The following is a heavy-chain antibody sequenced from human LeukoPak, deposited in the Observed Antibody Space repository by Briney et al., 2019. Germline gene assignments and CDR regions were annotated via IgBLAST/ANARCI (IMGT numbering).Heavy chain of an antibody. Sequence: SGGSLRLSCAAAGFTFTSYWMHWVSQAPGKGLVWVSRIKSDGSTNYADSVKGRFTISRDNAKNTLSLQMNSLRAEATGVYYCARAPSENGSYYPEYFRHWGQGTLVTVSS. CDR2: IKSDGST. CDR1: GFTFTSYW. V-gene: IGHV3-74*01. D-gene: IGHD3-10*01. J-gene: IGHJ1*01. CDR3: ARAPSENGSYYPEYFRH.